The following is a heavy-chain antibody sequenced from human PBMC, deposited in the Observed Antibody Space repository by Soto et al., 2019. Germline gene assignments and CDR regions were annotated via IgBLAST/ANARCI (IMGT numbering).Heavy chain of an antibody. D-gene: IGHD3-3*01. Sequence: GSLKVSCKASGYTFTGHYMQWVRQAPGQGLEWMGWINPNSGNTGYEQKFQGRVTVTRNTSISTAYRGLSSLRSEDTDAYYCARGDFGSGDYYYGMDVWGQGTTVTVSS. CDR2: INPNSGNT. J-gene: IGHJ6*02. V-gene: IGHV1-8*02. CDR1: GYTFTGHY. CDR3: ARGDFGSGDYYYGMDV.